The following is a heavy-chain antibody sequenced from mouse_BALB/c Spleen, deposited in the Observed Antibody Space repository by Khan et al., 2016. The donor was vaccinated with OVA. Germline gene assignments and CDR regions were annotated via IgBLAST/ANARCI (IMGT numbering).Heavy chain of an antibody. J-gene: IGHJ4*01. V-gene: IGHV1S41*01. CDR2: IGPGSGNT. CDR3: ARSNYDGNGVYAMDY. CDR1: GYTFTSYW. Sequence: DLVKPGASVKLSCKASGYTFTSYWINWIKQRPGQGLEWVGHIGPGSGNTYYNEIFKGTATLTVDTSSSTVYIQLSSLSSEDSAVYYCARSNYDGNGVYAMDYWGQGTSVTGSS. D-gene: IGHD1-1*01.